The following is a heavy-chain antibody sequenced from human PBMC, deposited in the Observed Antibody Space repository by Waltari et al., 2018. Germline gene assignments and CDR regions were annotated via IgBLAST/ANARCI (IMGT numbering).Heavy chain of an antibody. Sequence: QVQLVQSGAEVKKPGASVTVSCKASGYTFPSYSLHWVRLAPGQGIEWMGWINAGNGNTKYSQKFQGRVTITRDTSASTAYMELSSLRSEDTAVYYCARGITMVRGVIIPFDYWGQGTLVTVSS. CDR1: GYTFPSYS. CDR3: ARGITMVRGVIIPFDY. CDR2: INAGNGNT. J-gene: IGHJ4*02. D-gene: IGHD3-10*01. V-gene: IGHV1-3*01.